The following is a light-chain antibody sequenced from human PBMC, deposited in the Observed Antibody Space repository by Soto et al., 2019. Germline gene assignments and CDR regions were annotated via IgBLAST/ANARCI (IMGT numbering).Light chain of an antibody. CDR2: GAS. CDR3: QQGNSFPFT. J-gene: IGKJ3*01. CDR1: QNITTW. V-gene: IGKV1-12*01. Sequence: DIQMTQSPSTLPASVGDRVTVTCRASQNITTWLTWYQQTPGKAPNLLIYGASTLQRGVPSRFSGSGSGTEFTLTISSLQPEDFATYYCQQGNSFPFTFGPGTKVDIK.